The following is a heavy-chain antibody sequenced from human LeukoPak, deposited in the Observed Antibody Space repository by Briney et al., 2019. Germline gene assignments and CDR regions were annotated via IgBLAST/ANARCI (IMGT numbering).Heavy chain of an antibody. CDR2: IYYSGST. Sequence: PSETLSLTCTVSGYSISSGYYWGWIRQPPGKGLEWIGSIYYSGSTYYNPSLKSRVTISVDTSKSQFSLKLSSVTAADTAVYYCAREGKRGSSAGYWGQGTLVTVSS. J-gene: IGHJ4*02. CDR1: GYSISSGYY. D-gene: IGHD6-6*01. V-gene: IGHV4-38-2*02. CDR3: AREGKRGSSAGY.